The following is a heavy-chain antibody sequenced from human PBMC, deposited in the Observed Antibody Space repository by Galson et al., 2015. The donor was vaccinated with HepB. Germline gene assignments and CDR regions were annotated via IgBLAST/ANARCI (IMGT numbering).Heavy chain of an antibody. CDR1: GYTFTSYY. Sequence: SVKVSCKASGYTFTSYYMHWVRQAPGQGLEWMGIINPSGGSTSYAQKFQGRVTMTRDTSTSTVYMELSSLRSEDTAVYYCAFGYCSSTSCFHPFDYWGQGTLVTVSS. J-gene: IGHJ4*02. CDR2: INPSGGST. CDR3: AFGYCSSTSCFHPFDY. D-gene: IGHD2-2*01. V-gene: IGHV1-46*01.